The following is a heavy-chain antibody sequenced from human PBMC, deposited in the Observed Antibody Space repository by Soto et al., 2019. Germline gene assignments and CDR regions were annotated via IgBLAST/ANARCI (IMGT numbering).Heavy chain of an antibody. CDR1: GGSISSSSYY. CDR3: ARTNKGPPID. J-gene: IGHJ1*01. V-gene: IGHV4-39*01. CDR2: IYYSGST. Sequence: PSETLSLTCTVSGGSISSSSYYWGWIRQPPGKGLEWIGSIYYSGSTYYNPSLKSRVTISVDTSKNQFSLKLSSVTPPDTAVYYCARTNKGPPIDWGQGTLVTVSS.